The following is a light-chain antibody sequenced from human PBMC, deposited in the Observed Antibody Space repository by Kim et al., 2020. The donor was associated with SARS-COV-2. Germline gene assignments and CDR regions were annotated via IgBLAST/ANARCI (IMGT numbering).Light chain of an antibody. CDR2: GVS. CDR3: QHYGSSPLS. Sequence: SPGDRASLSCRASHSVSSSYLAWYQHKPGQAPRLLISGVSRRATGIPDRFSGSGSGTDFTLTISRLEPEDFAVYYCQHYGSSPLSFGGGTKVDIK. V-gene: IGKV3-20*01. CDR1: HSVSSSY. J-gene: IGKJ4*01.